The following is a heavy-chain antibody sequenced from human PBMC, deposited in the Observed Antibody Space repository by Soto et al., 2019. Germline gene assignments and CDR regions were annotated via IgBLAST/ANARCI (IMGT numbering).Heavy chain of an antibody. Sequence: TFSSYTISWVRQAPGQGLEWMGRIIPILGIANYAQKFQGRVTITADKSTSTAYMELSSLRSEDTAVYYCARTDDYYGSAYYYMDVWGKGTTVTVSS. CDR2: IIPILGIA. V-gene: IGHV1-69*02. CDR3: ARTDDYYGSAYYYMDV. CDR1: TFSSYT. J-gene: IGHJ6*03. D-gene: IGHD3-10*01.